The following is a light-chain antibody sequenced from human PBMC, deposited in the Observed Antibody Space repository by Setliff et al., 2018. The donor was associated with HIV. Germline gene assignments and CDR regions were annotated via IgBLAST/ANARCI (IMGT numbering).Light chain of an antibody. V-gene: IGLV2-11*01. CDR1: NSDVGGYNF. CDR2: DVN. J-gene: IGLJ1*01. CDR3: CSYTVSYTV. Sequence: QSALAQPRSVSGSPGQSVTISCTGTNSDVGGYNFVSWYQHHPGKAPKLMIYDVNKRPSGVPDRFSGSKSGNTASLTISGLQAEDEADYYCCSYTVSYTVFGTGTRSPS.